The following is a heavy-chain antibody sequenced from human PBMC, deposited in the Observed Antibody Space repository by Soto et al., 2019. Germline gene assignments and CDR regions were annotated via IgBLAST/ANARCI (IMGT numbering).Heavy chain of an antibody. CDR1: GFTFSSYG. Sequence: GGSLRLSCAASGFTFSSYGMHWVRQAPGKGLGWVAVISYDGSNKYYADSVKGRFTISRDNSKNTLYLQMNSLRAEDTAVYYCAKENRAIFGVVTHFDYWGQGTLVTVSS. CDR3: AKENRAIFGVVTHFDY. CDR2: ISYDGSNK. D-gene: IGHD3-3*01. J-gene: IGHJ4*02. V-gene: IGHV3-30*18.